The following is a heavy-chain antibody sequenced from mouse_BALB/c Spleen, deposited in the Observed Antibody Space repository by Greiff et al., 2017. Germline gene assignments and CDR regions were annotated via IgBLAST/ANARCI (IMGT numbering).Heavy chain of an antibody. D-gene: IGHD1-1*01. V-gene: IGHV8-12*01. Sequence: QVTLKVSGPGLLQPSQTLSLSCSFSGFSLSPSGMGLGWIRQPSGMGLEWLAHIYWDDDKRYNPSLKSRLTFSKDPSRNQVFLKITSVDTADTATYDCARRGSRHAMDYWGQGTSVTVSS. CDR3: ARRGSRHAMDY. J-gene: IGHJ4*01. CDR1: GFSLSPSGMG. CDR2: IYWDDDK.